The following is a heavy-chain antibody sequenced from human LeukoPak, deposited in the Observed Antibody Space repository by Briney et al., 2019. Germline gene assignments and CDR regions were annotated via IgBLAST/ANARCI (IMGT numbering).Heavy chain of an antibody. V-gene: IGHV3-48*03. Sequence: GGSLRLSCAASGFTFTNYWMNWVRQAPGKGLEWVSYISSSGSTIYYADSVKGRFTISRDNAKNSLYLQMNSLRAEDTAVYYCARDGDLTPAVPFDYWGQGTLVTVSS. J-gene: IGHJ4*02. CDR1: GFTFTNYW. D-gene: IGHD6-25*01. CDR3: ARDGDLTPAVPFDY. CDR2: ISSSGSTI.